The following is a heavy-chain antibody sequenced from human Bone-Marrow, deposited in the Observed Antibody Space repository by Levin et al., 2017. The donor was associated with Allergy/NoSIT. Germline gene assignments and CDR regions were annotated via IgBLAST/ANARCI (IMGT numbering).Heavy chain of an antibody. CDR2: IYYSGST. CDR3: ARGNAMATINY. CDR1: GGSISSSSYY. V-gene: IGHV4-39*07. J-gene: IGHJ4*02. D-gene: IGHD5-24*01. Sequence: SQTLSLTCTVPGGSISSSSYYWGWIRQPPGKGLEWIGSIYYSGSTYYNPSLKSRVTISVDTSKNQFSLKLSSVTAADTAVYYCARGNAMATINYWGQGTLVTVSS.